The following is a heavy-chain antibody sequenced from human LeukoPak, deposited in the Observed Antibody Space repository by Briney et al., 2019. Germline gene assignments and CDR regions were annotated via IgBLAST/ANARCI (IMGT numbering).Heavy chain of an antibody. V-gene: IGHV3-53*01. CDR1: GFTFSSYA. D-gene: IGHD6-19*01. Sequence: GGSLRLSCAASGFTFSSYAMSWVRQPPGKGLEWVSLIYSGGATYYADSVKGRFTISRDNSKNMLYLQMNSLRAEDTAVYYCARRGSGWEDGYFDLWGRGTLVTVSS. J-gene: IGHJ2*01. CDR2: IYSGGAT. CDR3: ARRGSGWEDGYFDL.